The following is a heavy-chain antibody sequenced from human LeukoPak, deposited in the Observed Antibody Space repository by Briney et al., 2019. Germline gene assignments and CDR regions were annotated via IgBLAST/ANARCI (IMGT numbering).Heavy chain of an antibody. J-gene: IGHJ4*02. CDR1: GFTFSSYA. CDR2: ISGSGGST. Sequence: GGSLRLSCAASGFTFSSYAMTWVRQAPGKGLEWVSAISGSGGSTYYADSVKGRFTISRDNSKNTLYLQMNSLRAEDTAVYYCAKGLYGDYLFDYWGQGTLVTVSS. V-gene: IGHV3-23*01. D-gene: IGHD4-17*01. CDR3: AKGLYGDYLFDY.